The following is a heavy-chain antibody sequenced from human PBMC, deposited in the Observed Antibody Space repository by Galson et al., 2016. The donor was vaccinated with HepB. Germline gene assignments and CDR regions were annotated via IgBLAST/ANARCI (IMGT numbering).Heavy chain of an antibody. D-gene: IGHD3-10*01. CDR3: ARRQGSGSFYDY. J-gene: IGHJ4*02. CDR1: GYSFNDYW. CDR2: IYAGDSHT. V-gene: IGHV5-51*01. Sequence: QSGAEVKKPGESLKISCKGSGYSFNDYWIGWVRRTPGNGLEWLGIIYAGDSHTQYNPSFQGQVIIPVDKSINTAYLQWISPKASDTAIYYCARRQGSGSFYDYWGQGTLVTVSS.